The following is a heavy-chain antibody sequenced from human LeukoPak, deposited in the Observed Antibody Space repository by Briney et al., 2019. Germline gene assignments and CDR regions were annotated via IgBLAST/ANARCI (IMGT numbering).Heavy chain of an antibody. CDR1: GYTFTNYA. J-gene: IGHJ4*02. CDR2: VNAGNGNT. Sequence: ASVKVSCKASGYTFTNYAMHWVRQAPGQRLEWMGWVNAGNGNTKYSQKFQGRVTITRDTSASTAYMELSSLRSEDTAVYYRARSHGDSFDYWGQGTLVTVSS. D-gene: IGHD4-17*01. CDR3: ARSHGDSFDY. V-gene: IGHV1-3*01.